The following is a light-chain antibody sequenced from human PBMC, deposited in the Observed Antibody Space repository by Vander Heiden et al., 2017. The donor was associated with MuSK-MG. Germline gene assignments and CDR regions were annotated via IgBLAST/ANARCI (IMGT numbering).Light chain of an antibody. V-gene: IGKV3-20*01. Sequence: EIVLTQSPGTLSLSAGERATLSCRASQSISSNYLAWYQQKPGQTPRLLVSGASSRDTGIPDRFSGSGSGTDFTLTISRVEPEDFAVYYCQQEDSSLWTFGQGTKVEVK. CDR2: GAS. J-gene: IGKJ1*01. CDR3: QQEDSSLWT. CDR1: QSISSNY.